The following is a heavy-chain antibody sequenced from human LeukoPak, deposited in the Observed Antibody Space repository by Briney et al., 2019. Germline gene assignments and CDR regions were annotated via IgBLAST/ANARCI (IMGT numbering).Heavy chain of an antibody. CDR3: ARGAHGYGSWDY. J-gene: IGHJ4*02. D-gene: IGHD3-10*01. CDR2: ISGSGGST. Sequence: GGSLRLSCAASGFTFSSYAMSWVRQAPGKGLEWVSAISGSGGSTYYADSVKGRFAISRDNAKSSLYLQMSSLRAEDTAVYYCARGAHGYGSWDYWGQGTLVTVSS. CDR1: GFTFSSYA. V-gene: IGHV3-23*01.